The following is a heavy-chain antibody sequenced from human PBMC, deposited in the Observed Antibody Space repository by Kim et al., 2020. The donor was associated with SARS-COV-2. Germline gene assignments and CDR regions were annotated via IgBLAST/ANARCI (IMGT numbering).Heavy chain of an antibody. V-gene: IGHV3-9*01. D-gene: IGHD4-4*01. CDR2: ISWNSVRI. Sequence: GGSLRLSCAVSGFTFDDYGLHWVRQAPGKGLEWVSGISWNSVRIGYADSVKGRFTISRDNGKNSLYLQMNSLGVDDTALYYCAKGKVTRATFGMDAWDQG. CDR3: AKGKVTRATFGMDA. J-gene: IGHJ6*02. CDR1: GFTFDDYG.